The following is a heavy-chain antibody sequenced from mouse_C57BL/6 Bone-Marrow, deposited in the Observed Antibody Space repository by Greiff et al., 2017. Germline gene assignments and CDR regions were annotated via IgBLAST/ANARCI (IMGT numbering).Heavy chain of an antibody. V-gene: IGHV1-61*01. J-gene: IGHJ3*01. D-gene: IGHD3-2*02. CDR3: ARGGLRLQGWFAY. CDR1: GYTFTSYW. CDR2: IYPSDSET. Sequence: QVHVKQPGAELVRPGSSVKLSCKASGYTFTSYWMDWVKQRPGQGLEWIGNIYPSDSETHYNQKFKDKATLTVDKSSSTAYMQLSSLTSEDSAVYYCARGGLRLQGWFAYWGQGTLVTVSA.